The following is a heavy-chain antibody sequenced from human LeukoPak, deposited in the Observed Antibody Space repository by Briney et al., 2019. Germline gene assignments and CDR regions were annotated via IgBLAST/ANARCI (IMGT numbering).Heavy chain of an antibody. CDR2: YDGSNK. D-gene: IGHD3-3*01. Sequence: YDGSNKYYADSVKGRFTISRGNSKNTLYLQMNSLRAEDTAVYYCAEDGLRFLEWPDAFDIWGQGTMVTVSS. J-gene: IGHJ3*02. CDR3: AEDGLRFLEWPDAFDI. V-gene: IGHV3-30*01.